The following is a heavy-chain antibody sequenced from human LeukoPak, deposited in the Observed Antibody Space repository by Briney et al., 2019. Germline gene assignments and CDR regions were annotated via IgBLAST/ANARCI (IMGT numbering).Heavy chain of an antibody. CDR3: ARGSYGDYGARFSWYFDL. J-gene: IGHJ2*01. V-gene: IGHV6-1*01. CDR2: TYYRSKWYN. CDR1: GDSVSSNSAA. Sequence: SQTLSLTCAISGDSVSSNSAAWNWIRQSPSRGLEWLGRTYYRSKWYNDYAVSVKSRITINPDTSKNQLSLQLNSVTPEDTAVNYCARGSYGDYGARFSWYFDLWGRGTLVTVSS. D-gene: IGHD4-17*01.